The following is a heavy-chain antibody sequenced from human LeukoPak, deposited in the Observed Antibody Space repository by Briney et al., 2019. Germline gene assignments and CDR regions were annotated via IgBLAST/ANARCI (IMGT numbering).Heavy chain of an antibody. CDR2: ISHDESA. V-gene: IGHV4-34*01. CDR1: GGSFSGFH. J-gene: IGHJ6*03. D-gene: IGHD6-19*01. Sequence: PSETLSLTCAVYGGSFSGFHWSWIRQSPGKGLQWIGEISHDESANYNPSLKSRVTISVDTSKNQFSLKLRSVTAADTAVYYCARQGWYVDIFFHMDVWGKGTTVTISS. CDR3: ARQGWYVDIFFHMDV.